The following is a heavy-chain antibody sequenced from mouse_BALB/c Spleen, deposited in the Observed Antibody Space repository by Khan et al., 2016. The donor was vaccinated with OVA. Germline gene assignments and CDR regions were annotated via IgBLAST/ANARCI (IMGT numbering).Heavy chain of an antibody. CDR3: ARQPYYHYNIMDY. D-gene: IGHD2-10*01. J-gene: IGHJ4*01. CDR1: GFSLTNYG. V-gene: IGHV2-6-1*01. CDR2: IWSDGST. Sequence: VQLEESGPGLVAPSQSLSITCTISGFSLTNYGVHWIRQPPGKGLEWLVVIWSDGSTTYNSALQSRLTITKDNSQSHVFLKMNGLQTDDTAIYFCARQPYYHYNIMDYWGQGTSVTVSS.